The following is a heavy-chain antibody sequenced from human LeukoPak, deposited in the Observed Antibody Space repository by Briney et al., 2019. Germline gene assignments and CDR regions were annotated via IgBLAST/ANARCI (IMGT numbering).Heavy chain of an antibody. D-gene: IGHD1-26*01. V-gene: IGHV4-4*07. CDR2: IYNSGTT. Sequence: SETLSLTCTVSGGSISSYYWSWIRQPAGKGLEWFGRIYNSGTTNYNPSLKSRVTMSVDTSKNHHSLKLSSVTAADTAVYYCAREYSGSYWTGYYFDYWGQGTLVIVSS. CDR1: GGSISSYY. J-gene: IGHJ4*02. CDR3: AREYSGSYWTGYYFDY.